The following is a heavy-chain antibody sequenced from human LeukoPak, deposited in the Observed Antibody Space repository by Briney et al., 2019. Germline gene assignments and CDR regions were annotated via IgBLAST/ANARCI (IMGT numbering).Heavy chain of an antibody. Sequence: PGGSLRLSCAASGFTFSTYTMNWVRQAPGKGLEWVSYVSSSGGTIYYADSVKGRFTISRDNAKNSLYLQMNSLRAEDTAVYYCARSTRLDYWGQGTLVTVSS. J-gene: IGHJ4*02. D-gene: IGHD5/OR15-5a*01. V-gene: IGHV3-48*04. CDR1: GFTFSTYT. CDR3: ARSTRLDY. CDR2: VSSSGGTI.